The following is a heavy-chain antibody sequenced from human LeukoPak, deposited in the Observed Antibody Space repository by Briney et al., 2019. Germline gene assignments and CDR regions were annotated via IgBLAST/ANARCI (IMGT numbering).Heavy chain of an antibody. D-gene: IGHD5-18*01. J-gene: IGHJ4*02. Sequence: GAPVKVSFNASGYTFIGYYMYWDRQAPGQRLGWMGWTNPNSGGTNYAQKIQGSVTMTRDTSINTAYMELGRLGSDDAGVYFCARGGDCVRTASYHFLRWGQGTLVTVSS. CDR3: ARGGDCVRTASYHFLR. CDR2: TNPNSGGT. V-gene: IGHV1-2*02. CDR1: GYTFIGYY.